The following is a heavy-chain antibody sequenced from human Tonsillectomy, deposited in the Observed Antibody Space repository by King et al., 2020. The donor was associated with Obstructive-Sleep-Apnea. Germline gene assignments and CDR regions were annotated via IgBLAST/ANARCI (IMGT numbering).Heavy chain of an antibody. D-gene: IGHD3-22*01. V-gene: IGHV1-2*02. Sequence: QLVQSGAEVKKPGASVKVSCKASGYTFIGYYMHWVRQAPGQGLEWMGWINPNSGGTNYAQKSQGRVTMTRDTSISTAYMELSRLRSDDTAVYYCARERGGGDLSTSLLLNPYFDYWGQGTLVTVSS. CDR1: GYTFIGYY. CDR2: INPNSGGT. J-gene: IGHJ4*02. CDR3: ARERGGGDLSTSLLLNPYFDY.